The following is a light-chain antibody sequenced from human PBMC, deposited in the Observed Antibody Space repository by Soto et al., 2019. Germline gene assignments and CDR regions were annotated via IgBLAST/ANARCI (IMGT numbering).Light chain of an antibody. CDR1: QSVSNN. Sequence: EIVMTQSPATLSVSPGESATLSCRASQSVSNNLAWYQQKPGQAPRLLIYDASTRATGIPASFSGSGSGTEFTLTISSLQSEYFAVYYCQQYNRWPPGLTFGGGTKVEIK. CDR3: QQYNRWPPGLT. CDR2: DAS. V-gene: IGKV3-15*01. J-gene: IGKJ4*01.